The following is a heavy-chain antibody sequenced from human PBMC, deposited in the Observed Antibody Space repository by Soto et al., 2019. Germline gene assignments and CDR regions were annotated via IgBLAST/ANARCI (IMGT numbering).Heavy chain of an antibody. V-gene: IGHV4-31*02. CDR2: VSDSGST. Sequence: WTWIRQPPGKGLEWIGSVSDSGSTSYNTSLKSRLTISVDTSKNQFSLNLRSVTAADTAVYYCARRDRSGFSYWLDTWGQGALVTVSS. D-gene: IGHD3-22*01. J-gene: IGHJ5*02. CDR3: ARRDRSGFSYWLDT.